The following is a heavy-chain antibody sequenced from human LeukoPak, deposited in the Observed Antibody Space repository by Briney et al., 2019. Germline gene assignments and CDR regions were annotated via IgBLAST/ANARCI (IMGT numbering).Heavy chain of an antibody. Sequence: RTGGSLRLSCVASGFTVSSNYMSWVRQAPGKGLEWVSVIYSGSSTYYAESVKGRFTISRNTSKNTLYLQMNSLRADDTAVYYCARDRSSGWYVYDYWGQGTLVTVPS. CDR3: ARDRSSGWYVYDY. V-gene: IGHV3-53*01. CDR2: IYSGSST. J-gene: IGHJ4*02. D-gene: IGHD6-19*01. CDR1: GFTVSSNY.